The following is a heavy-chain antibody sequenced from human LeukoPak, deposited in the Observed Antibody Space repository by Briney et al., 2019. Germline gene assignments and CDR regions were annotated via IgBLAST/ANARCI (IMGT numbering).Heavy chain of an antibody. D-gene: IGHD5-18*01. CDR3: ASCERGYSYGYDYYYYMDV. V-gene: IGHV4-59*01. CDR2: IYYSGST. CDR1: GGSISSYY. J-gene: IGHJ6*03. Sequence: PSETLSLTCTVPGGSISSYYWSWIRQPPGKGLEWSGYIYYSGSTNYNPSLKSRVTISVDTSKNQFSLKLSSVNASDTAVYYCASCERGYSYGYDYYYYMDVWGKGTTVTVSS.